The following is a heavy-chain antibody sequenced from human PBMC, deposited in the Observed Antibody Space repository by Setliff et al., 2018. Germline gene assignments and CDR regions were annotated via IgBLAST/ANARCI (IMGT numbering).Heavy chain of an antibody. V-gene: IGHV1-69*10. CDR2: IIPILGIV. D-gene: IGHD6-19*01. J-gene: IGHJ4*02. Sequence: SVKVSCKASGGTFSSYAISWVRQAPGQGLEWMGGIIPILGIVDYAQKLQGRVTITADKSTSTAYMELSSLRSEDTAVYYCAAGSSGWYLNYWGQGTLVTVSS. CDR3: AAGSSGWYLNY. CDR1: GGTFSSYA.